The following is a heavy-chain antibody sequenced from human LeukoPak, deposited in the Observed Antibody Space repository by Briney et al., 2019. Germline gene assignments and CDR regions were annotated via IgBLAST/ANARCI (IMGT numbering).Heavy chain of an antibody. V-gene: IGHV3-66*01. CDR1: GFTFRSHW. D-gene: IGHD1-1*01. Sequence: GGSLRLSCAASGFTFRSHWMHWVRQAPGKGLEWVSIIYSGGSTYYADSVKGRFTISRDNSKNTLYLQMNSLRAEDTAVYYCARDPHRTGTDKMFDYWGQGTLVTVSS. J-gene: IGHJ4*02. CDR2: IYSGGST. CDR3: ARDPHRTGTDKMFDY.